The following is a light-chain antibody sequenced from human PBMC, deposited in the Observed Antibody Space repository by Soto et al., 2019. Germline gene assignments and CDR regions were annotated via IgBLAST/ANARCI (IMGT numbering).Light chain of an antibody. CDR1: QSVSSSY. Sequence: EIVLTQSPGTLSLSPGERATLSCRASQSVSSSYLAWYQQKPGQAPRLLIYGASSMATGIPDRFSGSGSGTAFTLTISRLEPEDFAVYYCQQYGSSPRTFGQGTKVEIK. CDR3: QQYGSSPRT. CDR2: GAS. V-gene: IGKV3-20*01. J-gene: IGKJ1*01.